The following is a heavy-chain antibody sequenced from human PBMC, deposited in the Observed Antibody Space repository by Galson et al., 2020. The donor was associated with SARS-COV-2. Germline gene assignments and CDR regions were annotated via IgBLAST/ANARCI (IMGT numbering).Heavy chain of an antibody. CDR2: IDPSDSYT. V-gene: IGHV5-10-1*01. J-gene: IGHJ5*02. CDR3: ARPGARGYSYGYDA. D-gene: IGHD5-18*01. CDR1: GYSFASYW. Sequence: HGESLKISCKGAGYSFASYWINWVRQMPGKGLEWMGRIDPSDSYTNYSPSFQGHVSISVDKSINTAYLQWSSLKASDTAMYYCARPGARGYSYGYDAWGQGTLVTVSS.